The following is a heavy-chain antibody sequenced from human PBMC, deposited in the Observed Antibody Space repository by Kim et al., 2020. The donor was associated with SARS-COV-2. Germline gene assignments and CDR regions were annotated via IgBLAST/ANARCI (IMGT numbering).Heavy chain of an antibody. CDR3: AHSRSSGWYPISRVGVPTFDY. CDR1: GFSLSTSGVG. J-gene: IGHJ4*02. CDR2: IYWDDDK. V-gene: IGHV2-5*02. Sequence: SGPTLVKPTQTLTLTCTFSGFSLSTSGVGVGWIRQPPGKALEWLALIYWDDDKRYSPSLKSRLTNTKDTSKNQVVLTMTNMDPEDTATYYCAHSRSSGWYPISRVGVPTFDYWGQGTLVTVSS. D-gene: IGHD6-19*01.